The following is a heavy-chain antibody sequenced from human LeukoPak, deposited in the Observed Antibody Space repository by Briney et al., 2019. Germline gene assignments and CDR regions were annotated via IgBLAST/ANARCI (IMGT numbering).Heavy chain of an antibody. J-gene: IGHJ4*02. Sequence: GGSLRRSCSASGFTRSSYAMRWLRQAPGKGREWVQPMRVSGDSTYYADSVKGRFTISRDNSKNTVYLQMNRLRGEDTDVYDCAKGVRNHYYFDYWGQGALVTVSS. D-gene: IGHD1-14*01. CDR3: AKGVRNHYYFDY. CDR2: MRVSGDST. CDR1: GFTRSSYA. V-gene: IGHV3-23*01.